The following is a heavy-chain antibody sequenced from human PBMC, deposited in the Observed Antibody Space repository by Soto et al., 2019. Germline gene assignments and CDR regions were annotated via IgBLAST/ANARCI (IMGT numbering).Heavy chain of an antibody. J-gene: IGHJ3*01. D-gene: IGHD5-12*01. CDR2: IQYSGDT. V-gene: IGHV4-61*08. CDR1: GGCVGSGAYY. CDR3: ARHDYADRTFDL. Sequence: EPLPLTWTLSGGCVGSGAYYWSWIRQPPGSALEWIGYIQYSGDTNYNSSLKSRVTISVDRSRNRLSLKLTSVTAADTALYYCARHDYADRTFDLWGQGTNVTV.